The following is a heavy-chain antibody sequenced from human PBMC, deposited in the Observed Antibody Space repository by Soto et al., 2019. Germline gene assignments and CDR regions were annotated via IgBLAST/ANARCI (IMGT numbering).Heavy chain of an antibody. J-gene: IGHJ4*02. D-gene: IGHD3-22*01. CDR2: ISSGGTTT. Sequence: GGSLRLSCAASGFTFSSYAMHWVRQAPGKGLVYVSRISSGGTTTNYAESVKGRFTISRDNARNTLYLQMNSLRVEDTAVYYCARFGTSYDTSGFLYWGQGTPGHRLL. CDR1: GFTFSSYA. V-gene: IGHV3-74*01. CDR3: ARFGTSYDTSGFLY.